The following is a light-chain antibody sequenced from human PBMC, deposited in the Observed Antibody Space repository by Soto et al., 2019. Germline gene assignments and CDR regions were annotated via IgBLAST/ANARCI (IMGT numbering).Light chain of an antibody. CDR1: SSNIGAGYH. Sequence: QSVLTQPPSVSGAPGQRVTISCTGTSSNIGAGYHVHWYQQHPGIVPKLLISHNNNRPSGVPDRFSGSKSDTSASLAITGLQADDEADYYCQSYDNSLSGYVFGTGTKVTVL. V-gene: IGLV1-40*01. CDR3: QSYDNSLSGYV. CDR2: HNN. J-gene: IGLJ1*01.